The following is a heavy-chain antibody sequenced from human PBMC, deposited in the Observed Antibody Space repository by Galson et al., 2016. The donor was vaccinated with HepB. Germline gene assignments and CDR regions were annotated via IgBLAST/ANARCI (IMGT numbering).Heavy chain of an antibody. Sequence: SVKVSCKASGYTFAGYQMHWVRLAPGQGPEWMGWISPNGGTKYAQNFQGRITLTSDTSISTGYMEIKRRRSDDTAVYFCARVVWQQLAPIFDSWGQGSLVSVSS. D-gene: IGHD1-1*01. CDR2: ISPNGGT. CDR1: GYTFAGYQ. V-gene: IGHV1-2*02. CDR3: ARVVWQQLAPIFDS. J-gene: IGHJ4*02.